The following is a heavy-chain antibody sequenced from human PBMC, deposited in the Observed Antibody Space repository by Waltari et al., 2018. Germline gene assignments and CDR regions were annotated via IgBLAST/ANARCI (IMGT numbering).Heavy chain of an antibody. Sequence: QVQLVQSGAEVKKPGASVKVSCKASGYTFTSYDINWVRQATGQGLEWMGWMNPNSGNTGYAQKFQGRVTMTRNTSISTAYMELSSLRSEDTAVYYCARQEYQLLFTEDSNNWFDPWGQGTLVTVSS. CDR2: MNPNSGNT. CDR3: ARQEYQLLFTEDSNNWFDP. CDR1: GYTFTSYD. D-gene: IGHD2-2*01. J-gene: IGHJ5*02. V-gene: IGHV1-8*01.